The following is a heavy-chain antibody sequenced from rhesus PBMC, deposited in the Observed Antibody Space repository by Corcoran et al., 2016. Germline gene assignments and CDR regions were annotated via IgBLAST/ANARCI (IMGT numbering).Heavy chain of an antibody. CDR1: GDSISGYYY. D-gene: IGHD4-17*01. Sequence: QVQLQQWGEGLVKPSETLSLTCAVYGDSISGYYYWSWIRQPPGKGLEWFGYIYGNSASTNYNPYLKDRFTISNDTSKNQFSLKLSSVTAADTAVYYCAKDNYGYDYLCQGVLVTVSS. J-gene: IGHJ4*01. CDR3: AKDNYGYDY. CDR2: IYGNSAST. V-gene: IGHV4-73*01.